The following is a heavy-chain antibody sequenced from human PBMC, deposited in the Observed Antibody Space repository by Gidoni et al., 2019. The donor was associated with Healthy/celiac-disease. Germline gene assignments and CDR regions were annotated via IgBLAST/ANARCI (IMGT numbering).Heavy chain of an antibody. CDR2: IIPIFGTA. D-gene: IGHD6-19*01. J-gene: IGHJ6*02. V-gene: IGHV1-69*01. Sequence: QVQLVQSGAEVKKPGSSVKVSCKASGGTFSSYAISWVRQAPGQGLEWMGGIIPIFGTANYAQKFQGRVTITADESTSTAYMELSSLRSEDTAVYYCARQGYSSGCCDYYYYGMDVWGQGTTVTVSS. CDR1: GGTFSSYA. CDR3: ARQGYSSGCCDYYYYGMDV.